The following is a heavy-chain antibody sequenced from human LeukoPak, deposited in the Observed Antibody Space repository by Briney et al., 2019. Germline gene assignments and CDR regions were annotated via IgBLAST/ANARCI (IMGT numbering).Heavy chain of an antibody. J-gene: IGHJ4*02. Sequence: SVKVSCKASGGTFSSYAISWVRQAPGQGLEWMGGIIPIFGTANYAQKFQGRVTITTDESTSTAYMELSSLRSEDTAVYYCARAKVGATLSFDYWGQGTLVTISS. CDR2: IIPIFGTA. D-gene: IGHD1-26*01. V-gene: IGHV1-69*05. CDR1: GGTFSSYA. CDR3: ARAKVGATLSFDY.